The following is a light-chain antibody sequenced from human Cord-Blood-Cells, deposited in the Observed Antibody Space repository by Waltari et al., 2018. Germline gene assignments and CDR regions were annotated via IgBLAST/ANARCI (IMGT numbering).Light chain of an antibody. CDR2: EGS. CDR3: CSYAGSSTWV. Sequence: SALTLPASVSGSSGPSITNSCTGTSSDVGSYNLVLWYQQHPGKAPKLLIDEGSERPSGVSNRVSGSKPGNTTSLTISGLQAEDEADDYCCSYAGSSTWVFGGGTKLTVL. J-gene: IGLJ3*02. CDR1: SSDVGSYNL. V-gene: IGLV2-23*01.